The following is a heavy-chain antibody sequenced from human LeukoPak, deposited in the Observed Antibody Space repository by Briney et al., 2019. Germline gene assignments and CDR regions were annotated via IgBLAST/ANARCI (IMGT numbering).Heavy chain of an antibody. CDR3: ARPPKGLLWFGELITPDTDNWFDP. D-gene: IGHD3-10*01. CDR1: GYTFTGYY. V-gene: IGHV1-2*06. Sequence: ASVKVSCKASGYTFTGYYMHWVRQAPGQGLEWMGRINPNSGGTNYEQKFQGRVTMTRDTSISTAYMELSRLRSDDTAVYYCARPPKGLLWFGELITPDTDNWFDPWGQGTLVTVSS. CDR2: INPNSGGT. J-gene: IGHJ5*02.